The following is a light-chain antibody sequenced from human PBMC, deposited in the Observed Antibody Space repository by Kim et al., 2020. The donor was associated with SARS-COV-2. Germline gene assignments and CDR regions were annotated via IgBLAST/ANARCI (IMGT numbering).Light chain of an antibody. CDR1: SGNIASNI. Sequence: KTVNIYCTHSSGNIASNIGQWYQQHPGSSPTIVIYEDYQRPSGVPDRFDGSIDRSANSASLTISGLKTEDEADYYCQSYDATNQVFGGGTQLTVL. V-gene: IGLV6-57*01. CDR3: QSYDATNQV. CDR2: EDY. J-gene: IGLJ3*02.